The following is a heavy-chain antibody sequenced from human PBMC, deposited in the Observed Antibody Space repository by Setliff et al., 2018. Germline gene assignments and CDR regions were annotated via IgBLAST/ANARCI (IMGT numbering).Heavy chain of an antibody. CDR1: GGSISSYY. D-gene: IGHD6-19*01. CDR3: AREQWLDPPGYYYMDV. Sequence: SETLSLTCTVSGGSISSYYWSWIRQPAGKGQEWIGHTYIGGSANYNPSLKSRVTMSIDTSKNQFSLKLNSVTAADMAVYYCAREQWLDPPGYYYMDVWAKGTTVTVSS. CDR2: TYIGGSA. V-gene: IGHV4-4*07. J-gene: IGHJ6*03.